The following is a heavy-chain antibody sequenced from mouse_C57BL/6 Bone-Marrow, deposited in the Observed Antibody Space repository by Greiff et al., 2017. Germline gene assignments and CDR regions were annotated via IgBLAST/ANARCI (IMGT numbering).Heavy chain of an antibody. CDR3: AGGLRRWFAY. D-gene: IGHD2-4*01. J-gene: IGHJ3*01. CDR1: GYTFTSYG. CDR2: IYPRSGNT. V-gene: IGHV1-81*01. Sequence: QVQLQQSGAELARPGASVKLSCKASGYTFTSYGISWVKQRTGQGLGWIGEIYPRSGNTYYNEKFKGKATLTADKSSSTAYMELRSLTSEDSAVYFCAGGLRRWFAYWGQGTLVTVSA.